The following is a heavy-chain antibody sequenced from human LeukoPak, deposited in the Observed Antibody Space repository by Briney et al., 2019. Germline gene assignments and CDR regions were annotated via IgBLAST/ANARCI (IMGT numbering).Heavy chain of an antibody. J-gene: IGHJ4*02. Sequence: PTGGSLRLSCAASGFTFSSYAMHWVRQAPGKGLEYVSAISSNGGSTYYANSVKGRFTISRDNSKDTLYLRMGSLRAEDMAVYYCARVRVSGYGLWRPLDYWGQGTLVTVSS. D-gene: IGHD5-12*01. CDR2: ISSNGGST. CDR3: ARVRVSGYGLWRPLDY. CDR1: GFTFSSYA. V-gene: IGHV3-64*01.